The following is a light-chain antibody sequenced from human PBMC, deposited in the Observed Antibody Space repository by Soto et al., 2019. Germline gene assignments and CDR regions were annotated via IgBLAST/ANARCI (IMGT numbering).Light chain of an antibody. V-gene: IGKV3-11*01. J-gene: IGKJ5*01. Sequence: EIVLTQSPATPSLSPGEGATLSCRASQSVSSYLAWYQQKPGQAPRLLIYDASNRATGIPARFSGSGSGTDFTLTISRLEPEDFAVYYCQQYGSSPITFGQGTRLEIK. CDR2: DAS. CDR1: QSVSSY. CDR3: QQYGSSPIT.